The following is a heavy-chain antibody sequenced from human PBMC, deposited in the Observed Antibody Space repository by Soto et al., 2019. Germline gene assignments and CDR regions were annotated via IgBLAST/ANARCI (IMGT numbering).Heavy chain of an antibody. CDR1: GVSITGGDYY. V-gene: IGHV4-30-4*01. CDR3: ARDRRVTKTWSPGDSYHYGLDV. Sequence: SETLSLTCPVSGVSITGGDYYWSWIRQAPGKGLEWIGNIFYNGATSYNPSLESRVTISLDRSKNQFSMKLDSVTAEDTAVYYCARDRRVTKTWSPGDSYHYGLDVWGQVTKVTVSS. D-gene: IGHD2-15*01. CDR2: IFYNGAT. J-gene: IGHJ6*02.